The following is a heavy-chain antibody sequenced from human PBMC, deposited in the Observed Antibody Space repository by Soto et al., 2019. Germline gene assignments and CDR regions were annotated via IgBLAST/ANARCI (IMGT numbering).Heavy chain of an antibody. D-gene: IGHD6-19*01. CDR1: GGSISSGDYY. CDR2: IYYSGST. V-gene: IGHV4-30-4*01. CDR3: ARVSGWYRDYFDY. Sequence: PSETLSLTCTVSGGSISSGDYYWSWIRQPPGKGLEWIGYIYYSGSTYYNPSLKSRVTISVDTSKNQFSLKLSSVTAADTAVYYCARVSGWYRDYFDYWGQGTLVTVSS. J-gene: IGHJ4*02.